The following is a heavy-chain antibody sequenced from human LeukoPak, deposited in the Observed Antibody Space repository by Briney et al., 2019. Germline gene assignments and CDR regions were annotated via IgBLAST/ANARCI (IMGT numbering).Heavy chain of an antibody. CDR2: ISSSSSYI. CDR1: GFTFSSYS. Sequence: GSLRLSCAASGFTFSSYSMDWVRQAPGKGLEWVSSISSSSSYIYYADSVKGRFTISRDNAKNSLYLQMNSLRAEDTAVYYCARGLWDSSGLAFDYWGQGTLVTVSS. CDR3: ARGLWDSSGLAFDY. V-gene: IGHV3-21*01. D-gene: IGHD3-22*01. J-gene: IGHJ4*02.